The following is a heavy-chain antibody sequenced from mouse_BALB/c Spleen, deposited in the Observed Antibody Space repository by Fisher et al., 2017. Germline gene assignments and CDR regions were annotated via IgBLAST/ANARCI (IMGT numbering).Heavy chain of an antibody. Sequence: KFKGKATLTVDKSSSTAYMELLSLTSEDSAVYYCARSGYDDYYAMDYWGQGTSVTVSS. V-gene: IGHV1-26*01. D-gene: IGHD2-14*01. J-gene: IGHJ4*01. CDR3: ARSGYDDYYAMDY.